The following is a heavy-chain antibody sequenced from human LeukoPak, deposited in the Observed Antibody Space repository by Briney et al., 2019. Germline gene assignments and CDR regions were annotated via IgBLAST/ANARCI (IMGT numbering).Heavy chain of an antibody. V-gene: IGHV4-30-2*01. CDR3: ASAGYYYDSSGYYPNGMDV. CDR2: IYHSGST. Sequence: SQTLSLTCAVSGGSISSGGYSWSWIRQPPGKGLEWIGYIYHSGSTYYNPSLKSRVTISVDRSKNQFSLKLSSVTAADTAVYYCASAGYYYDSSGYYPNGMDVWGQGTTVTVSS. CDR1: GGSISSGGYS. D-gene: IGHD3-22*01. J-gene: IGHJ6*02.